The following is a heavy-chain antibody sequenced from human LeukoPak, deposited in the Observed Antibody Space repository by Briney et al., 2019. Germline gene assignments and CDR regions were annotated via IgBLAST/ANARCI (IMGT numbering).Heavy chain of an antibody. CDR1: GYTFTSYG. J-gene: IGHJ6*03. Sequence: ASVKVSCKASGYTFTSYGISWVRQAPGQGLEWMGWISDYNGNTNYAQKLQGRVTMTTDTSTSTAYMELRSLRSDDTAVYYCARAAGYYYYYYMDVWGKGTTVTVSS. CDR2: ISDYNGNT. V-gene: IGHV1-18*01. CDR3: ARAAGYYYYYYMDV.